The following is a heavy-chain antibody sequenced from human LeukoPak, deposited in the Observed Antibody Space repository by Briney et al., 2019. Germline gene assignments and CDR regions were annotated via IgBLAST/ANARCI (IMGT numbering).Heavy chain of an antibody. CDR3: AIQNYGSSGYYYIDY. CDR2: IYYSGST. J-gene: IGHJ4*02. V-gene: IGHV4-31*03. Sequence: PSQTLSLTCTVSGGSISSGGYYRSWIRQHPGKGLEWIGYIYYSGSTYHNPSLKSRVTISVDTSKNQFSLKLSSVTAADTAVYYCAIQNYGSSGYYYIDYWGQGTLVTVSS. CDR1: GGSISSGGYY. D-gene: IGHD3-22*01.